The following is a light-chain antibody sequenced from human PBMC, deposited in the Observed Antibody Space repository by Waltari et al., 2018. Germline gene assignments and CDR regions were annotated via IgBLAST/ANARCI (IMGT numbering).Light chain of an antibody. Sequence: QSALTQAASVSGSPGQSITISCTGSSSDVGGYKYVSWYQQHPGKAPQLIIYDISNLPSGVSNRFSGSKSGNTASLTISGLQAEDEADYYCSSYISSSTLELFGGGTSLTVL. CDR2: DIS. CDR3: SSYISSSTLEL. CDR1: SSDVGGYKY. J-gene: IGLJ2*01. V-gene: IGLV2-14*03.